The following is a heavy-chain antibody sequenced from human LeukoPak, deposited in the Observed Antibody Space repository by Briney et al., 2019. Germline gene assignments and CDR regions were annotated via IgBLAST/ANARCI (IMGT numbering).Heavy chain of an antibody. CDR1: GGSISSSNW. Sequence: PSETLSLTCAVSGGSISSSNWWSWVRQPPGKGLEWIGEIYHSGSTNYNPSLKSRVTISVDKSKNQFSLKLSSVTAADTAVYYCARPLSISKMAADAFDIWGQGTMVTVSS. J-gene: IGHJ3*02. D-gene: IGHD3-3*01. CDR2: IYHSGST. CDR3: ARPLSISKMAADAFDI. V-gene: IGHV4-4*02.